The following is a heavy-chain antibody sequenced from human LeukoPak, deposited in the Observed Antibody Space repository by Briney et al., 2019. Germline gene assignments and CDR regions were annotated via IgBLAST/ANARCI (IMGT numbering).Heavy chain of an antibody. Sequence: SETLSLTCAVYGGSFSGYYWSWIRQPPGKGLEWIGEINHSGSTNYNPSLKSRVTISVDTSKNQFSLKLSSVTAADAAVYFCATFVSTRYYFDYWGQGTLVTVSS. CDR3: ATFVSTRYYFDY. J-gene: IGHJ4*02. D-gene: IGHD5/OR15-5a*01. CDR2: INHSGST. V-gene: IGHV4-34*01. CDR1: GGSFSGYY.